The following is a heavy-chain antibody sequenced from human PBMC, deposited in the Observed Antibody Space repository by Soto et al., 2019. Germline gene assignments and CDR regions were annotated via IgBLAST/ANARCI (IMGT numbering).Heavy chain of an antibody. CDR2: IYHSGST. CDR3: AREAARPKNYFDY. V-gene: IGHV4-30-2*01. CDR1: GGSISSGGYS. Sequence: PXETLSLTCAVSGGSISSGGYSWSWIRQPPGKGLEWIGYIYHSGSTYYNPSLKSRVTISVDRSKNQFSLKLSSVTAADTAVYYCAREAARPKNYFDYWGQGTLVTVSS. J-gene: IGHJ4*02. D-gene: IGHD6-6*01.